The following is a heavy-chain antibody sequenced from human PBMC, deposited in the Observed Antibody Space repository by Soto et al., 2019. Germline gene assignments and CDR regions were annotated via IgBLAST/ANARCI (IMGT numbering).Heavy chain of an antibody. Sequence: SETLSLTCTVSGGSMRNYFWTWIRQPPGKGLEWIGYIHYSGTTSFFPSYNPSLRSRVTISEDTSKNQFSLKLLSVTTADTAVYFCAAGEASSRSLAPYYLDFWGQGTLVTVSS. D-gene: IGHD6-13*01. CDR1: GGSMRNYF. CDR2: IHYSGTT. J-gene: IGHJ4*02. V-gene: IGHV4-59*01. CDR3: AAGEASSRSLAPYYLDF.